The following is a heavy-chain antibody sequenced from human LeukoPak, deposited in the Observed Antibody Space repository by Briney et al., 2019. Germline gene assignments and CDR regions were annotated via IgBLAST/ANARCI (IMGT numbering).Heavy chain of an antibody. V-gene: IGHV3-74*01. D-gene: IGHD2/OR15-2a*01. CDR1: GFTFSDTW. Sequence: QTGGSLRLSCAASGFTFSDTWMHWVRQVPGKGLVWVSRLRSDGSDARYAESVKGRFTISRDNAKNTLYLQMNSLRDDDTAVYYCARDWFHAIDYWGQGTLVTVSS. J-gene: IGHJ4*02. CDR2: LRSDGSDA. CDR3: ARDWFHAIDY.